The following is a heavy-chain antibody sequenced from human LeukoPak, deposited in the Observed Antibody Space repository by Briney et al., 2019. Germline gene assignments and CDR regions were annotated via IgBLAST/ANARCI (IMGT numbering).Heavy chain of an antibody. D-gene: IGHD3-22*01. V-gene: IGHV4-59*01. Sequence: PSEALSLTCTVSGGSISGYYWSWIRQPPGKGLEWIGYIYYSGSTKYNSSLKSRVTMSVDTSRNQFSLKLSSVTAADTAVYYCARGGLENGYHSNDGFDIWGQGTMVTVSS. J-gene: IGHJ3*02. CDR2: IYYSGST. CDR1: GGSISGYY. CDR3: ARGGLENGYHSNDGFDI.